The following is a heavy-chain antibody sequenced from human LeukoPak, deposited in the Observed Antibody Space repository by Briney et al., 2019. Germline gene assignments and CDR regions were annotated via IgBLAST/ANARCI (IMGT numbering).Heavy chain of an antibody. CDR1: GGSFSGYY. CDR2: INHSGST. D-gene: IGHD2-15*01. CDR3: ARHPFATPFDR. V-gene: IGHV4-34*01. J-gene: IGHJ5*02. Sequence: SETLSLTCAVYGGSFSGYYWSWIRQPPGKGLEWIGEINHSGSTNYNPSLKRRVTMSLDTSKNQLSLRLTSVTAADTAVYYCARHPFATPFDRWGRGTLVTVSS.